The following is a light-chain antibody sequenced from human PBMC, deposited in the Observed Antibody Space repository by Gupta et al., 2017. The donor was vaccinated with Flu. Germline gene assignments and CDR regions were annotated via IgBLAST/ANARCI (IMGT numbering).Light chain of an antibody. CDR1: QRLVHSDGNTY. CDR2: KIS. J-gene: IGKJ1*01. Sequence: VGMSECSLFLPVALGPPASISCRSSQRLVHSDGNTYLHWFQQRPGQSPRRLIYKISNRDSGVPDRFSGSGSGTEFTLKISRVEAEDVGIYYCMHDVRWPWTFGQGTKVEIK. CDR3: MHDVRWPWT. V-gene: IGKV2-30*02.